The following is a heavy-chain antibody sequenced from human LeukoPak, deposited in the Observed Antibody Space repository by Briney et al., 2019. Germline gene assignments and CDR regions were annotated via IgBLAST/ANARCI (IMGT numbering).Heavy chain of an antibody. V-gene: IGHV1-46*01. D-gene: IGHD6-19*01. CDR3: ARGRGSGWYRSSSYYFDY. CDR2: INPSGGST. J-gene: IGHJ4*02. Sequence: ASVRVSCTASGYTFTSYYMHWVRQAPGQGLEWLGIINPSGGSTSYAQKFQGRVTMTRDTSTSTVYMELSSLRSEDTAVYYCARGRGSGWYRSSSYYFDYWGQGTLVTVSS. CDR1: GYTFTSYY.